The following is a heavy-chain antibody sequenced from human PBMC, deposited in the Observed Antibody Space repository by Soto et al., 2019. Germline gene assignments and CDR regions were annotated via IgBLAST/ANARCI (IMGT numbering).Heavy chain of an antibody. CDR2: INAGNGNT. D-gene: IGHD3-22*01. Sequence: SVKVSCKASGYTFTSYAMHWVRQAPGQRLEWMGWINAGNGNTKYSQKFQGRVTITRDTSASTAYMELSSLRSEDTAVYYCARDPQGGNYYDSSGYYAWFDPWGQGTLVTVSS. CDR3: ARDPQGGNYYDSSGYYAWFDP. V-gene: IGHV1-3*01. CDR1: GYTFTSYA. J-gene: IGHJ5*02.